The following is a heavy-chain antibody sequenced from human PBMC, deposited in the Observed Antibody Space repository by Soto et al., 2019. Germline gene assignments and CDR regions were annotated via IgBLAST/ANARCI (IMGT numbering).Heavy chain of an antibody. CDR1: GGSISSGGYY. CDR3: ARAPYSSGWFDAFGI. CDR2: IYYSGST. Sequence: SETLSLTCTVSGGSISSGGYYWSWIRQHPGKGLEWIGYIYYSGSTYYNPSLKSRVTISVDTSKNQFSLKLSSVTAAGTAVYYCARAPYSSGWFDAFGIWAKGQWSPSPQ. J-gene: IGHJ3*02. D-gene: IGHD6-19*01. V-gene: IGHV4-31*03.